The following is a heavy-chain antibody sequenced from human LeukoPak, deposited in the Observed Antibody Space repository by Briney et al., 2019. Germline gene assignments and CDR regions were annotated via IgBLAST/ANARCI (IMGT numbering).Heavy chain of an antibody. Sequence: ASVKVSCKASGYTFTSYGISWVRQAPGQGLEWMGWISAYNGNTNYAQKLQGRVTMTTDTSTSTAYMELRSLRSDDTAVYYGARVVAAGGLNWFDPWGQGTLVTVSS. CDR1: GYTFTSYG. J-gene: IGHJ5*02. CDR2: ISAYNGNT. V-gene: IGHV1-18*01. CDR3: ARVVAAGGLNWFDP. D-gene: IGHD6-13*01.